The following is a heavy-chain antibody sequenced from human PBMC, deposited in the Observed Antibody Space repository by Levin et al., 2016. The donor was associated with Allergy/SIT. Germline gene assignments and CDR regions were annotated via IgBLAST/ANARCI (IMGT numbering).Heavy chain of an antibody. CDR3: AMQRYWPDFSSSRFDP. D-gene: IGHD6-6*01. CDR1: GFTFSNNA. CDR2: ISASGRST. V-gene: IGHV3-23*01. J-gene: IGHJ5*02. Sequence: GGSLRLSCAASGFTFSNNAMSWVRQAPGKGLEWVSGISASGRSTYYADSVKGRFTISRDSSKNMLYLQMNSLRAEDTAVYYCAMQRYWPDFSSSRFDPWGQGTLVTVSS.